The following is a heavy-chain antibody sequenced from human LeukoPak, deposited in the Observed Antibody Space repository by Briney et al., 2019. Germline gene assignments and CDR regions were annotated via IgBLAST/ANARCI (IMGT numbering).Heavy chain of an antibody. J-gene: IGHJ4*02. CDR3: AKFTRYVDYVPYFDY. CDR1: GFTFSSYA. D-gene: IGHD4-17*01. Sequence: GGSLRLSCAASGFTFSSYAMSWVRQAPGKGLEWVSAISGSGGSTYYADPVKGRFTISRDNSKNTLYLQMNSLRAEDTAVYYCAKFTRYVDYVPYFDYWGQGTLVTVSS. V-gene: IGHV3-23*01. CDR2: ISGSGGST.